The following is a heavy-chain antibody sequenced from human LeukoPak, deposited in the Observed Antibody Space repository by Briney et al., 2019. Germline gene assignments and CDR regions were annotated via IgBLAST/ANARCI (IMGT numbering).Heavy chain of an antibody. J-gene: IGHJ3*02. CDR3: ARFRRDILTGYYRDISPDAFDS. CDR1: GGSISSGGYS. D-gene: IGHD3-9*01. CDR2: IYHRWSP. Sequence: SQTLSLTCAVSGGSISSGGYSWSGIRQPPGKGLEWIGYIYHRWSPYYNPSLKRRVTLSVDSFKNQFSLKLSSVTAADTAVYYCARFRRDILTGYYRDISPDAFDSWGQGTMVTVSS. V-gene: IGHV4-30-2*01.